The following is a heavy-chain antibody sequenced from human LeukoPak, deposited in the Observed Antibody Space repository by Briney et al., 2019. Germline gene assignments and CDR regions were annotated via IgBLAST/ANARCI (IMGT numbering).Heavy chain of an antibody. CDR2: INGSGVST. Sequence: GGSLRLSCAVSGFTFSSYAMRWVREAPGKGQEWVSAINGSGVSTAYAASVKGRFTISRDNSKNTLYLQMNSLRAEETAVYYCAKDPANTVTTGSFDYWGHGTLVTVSS. CDR1: GFTFSSYA. J-gene: IGHJ4*01. CDR3: AKDPANTVTTGSFDY. V-gene: IGHV3-23*01. D-gene: IGHD4-17*01.